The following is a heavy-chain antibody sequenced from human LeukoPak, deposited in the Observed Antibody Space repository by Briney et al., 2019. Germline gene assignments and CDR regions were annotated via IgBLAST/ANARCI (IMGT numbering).Heavy chain of an antibody. J-gene: IGHJ5*02. CDR3: ARRYCSGGSCYLGGWFDP. V-gene: IGHV4-4*02. Sequence: RTSETLSLTCAVSGDSISSNNWWSWVRQPPGQGLEWIGEIYHSGSTTYNPSLKSRVTISVDTSKNQFSLKLSSMTAADTAVYYCARRYCSGGSCYLGGWFDPWGQGTLVTVSS. CDR2: IYHSGST. CDR1: GDSISSNNW. D-gene: IGHD2-15*01.